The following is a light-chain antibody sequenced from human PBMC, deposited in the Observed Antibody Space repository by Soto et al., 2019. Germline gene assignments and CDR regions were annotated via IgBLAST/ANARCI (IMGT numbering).Light chain of an antibody. CDR2: AAS. J-gene: IGKJ3*01. Sequence: DVQMTQSPSSLSASVGDRVTITCRASQGISNYLAWYQQKPGKVTKLLIYAASTLQSRVPSRFSGSGSGTDFTLTISSLQPEDVATYYCHKYNSAPFTFGPGTKVDIK. CDR3: HKYNSAPFT. V-gene: IGKV1-27*01. CDR1: QGISNY.